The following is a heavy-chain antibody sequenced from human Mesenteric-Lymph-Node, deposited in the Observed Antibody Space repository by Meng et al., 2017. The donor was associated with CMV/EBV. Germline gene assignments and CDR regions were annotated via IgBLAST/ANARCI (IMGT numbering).Heavy chain of an antibody. Sequence: GSLRLSCTVSGGSVSSGSYYWSWIRQPPGKGLEWIGYIYYSGSTNYNPSLKSRVTISVDTSKNQFSLKLSSVTAADTAVYYCARVVPAAIRGGYWFDPWGQGTLVTVSS. CDR3: ARVVPAAIRGGYWFDP. D-gene: IGHD2-2*02. J-gene: IGHJ5*02. V-gene: IGHV4-61*01. CDR1: GGSVSSGSYY. CDR2: IYYSGST.